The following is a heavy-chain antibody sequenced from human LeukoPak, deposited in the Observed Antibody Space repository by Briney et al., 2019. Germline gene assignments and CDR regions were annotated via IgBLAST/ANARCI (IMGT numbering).Heavy chain of an antibody. CDR3: ARVLTPYYYDGSGYDF. D-gene: IGHD3-22*01. J-gene: IGHJ4*02. V-gene: IGHV1-2*02. Sequence: GASVKVSCKASGYTFTSYGISWVRQAPGQGLEWMGWINPNSGGTNYAQKFQGRVTMTRDTSISTAYLELSRLRSDDTAVYYCARVLTPYYYDGSGYDFWGQGTLVTVSS. CDR1: GYTFTSYG. CDR2: INPNSGGT.